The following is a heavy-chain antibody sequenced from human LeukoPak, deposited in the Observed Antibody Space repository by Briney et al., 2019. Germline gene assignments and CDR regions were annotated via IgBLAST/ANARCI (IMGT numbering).Heavy chain of an antibody. CDR1: RFTFNTFG. V-gene: IGHV3-21*01. CDR2: ISSSSSYI. J-gene: IGHJ4*02. CDR3: ARVVTRTTAYYFAY. D-gene: IGHD1-7*01. Sequence: GGSLRLSCAASRFTFNTFGMHWVRQAPGKGLEWVSSISSSSSYIYYADSVKGRFTISRDNAKNSLYLQMNSLRAEDTAVYYCARVVTRTTAYYFAYWGQAPLVTV.